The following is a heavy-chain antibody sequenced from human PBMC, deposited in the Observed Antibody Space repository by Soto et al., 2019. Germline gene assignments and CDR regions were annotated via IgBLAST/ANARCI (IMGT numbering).Heavy chain of an antibody. CDR2: IIPIVNIA. J-gene: IGHJ5*02. D-gene: IGHD3-22*01. V-gene: IGHV1-69*08. CDR3: ARDPSVNVDSGGSPLGWFDP. Sequence: QVQLVQSGAEVKKPGSSVKVSCKASGGTFTNYMITWVRQAPGQGLEWMGRIIPIVNIANYAQKFQGRVTITADKSTNTAYMEMSSLTSEDTAMYYCARDPSVNVDSGGSPLGWFDPWGQGTLVTVSS. CDR1: GGTFTNYM.